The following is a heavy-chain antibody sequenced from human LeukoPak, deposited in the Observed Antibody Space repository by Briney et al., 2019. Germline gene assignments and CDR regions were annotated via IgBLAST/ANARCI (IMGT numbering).Heavy chain of an antibody. CDR2: INHSGST. CDR1: GGSFSGYY. D-gene: IGHD1-26*01. Sequence: PSETLSLTCAVYGGSFSGYYWSWIRQPPGKGLEWIGEINHSGSTYYNPSLKSRVTISVDRSKNQFSLKLSSVTAADTAVYYCARVGRYSGSYGAFDIWGQGTMVTVSS. CDR3: ARVGRYSGSYGAFDI. V-gene: IGHV4-34*01. J-gene: IGHJ3*02.